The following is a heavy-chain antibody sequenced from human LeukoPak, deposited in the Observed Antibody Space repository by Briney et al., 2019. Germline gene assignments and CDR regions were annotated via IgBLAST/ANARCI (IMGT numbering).Heavy chain of an antibody. CDR1: GFTFSSFW. Sequence: PWGSLKPSFAAPGFTFSSFWISWVRQAPGKGLGWVANIKQDGSEEVYVDSVKGRFTISRDNAKNSLFLQMNTLRAEDTAVYYCARDPYSSTWSYGMDVWGQGTTVTVSS. D-gene: IGHD6-6*01. V-gene: IGHV3-7*05. J-gene: IGHJ6*02. CDR2: IKQDGSEE. CDR3: ARDPYSSTWSYGMDV.